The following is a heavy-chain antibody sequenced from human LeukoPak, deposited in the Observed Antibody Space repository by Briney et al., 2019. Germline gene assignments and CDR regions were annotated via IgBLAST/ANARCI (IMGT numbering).Heavy chain of an antibody. Sequence: GGSLRLSCAASGFTFSSYWISWVRQAPVKGLEWVANIKQDGSEKYYVDSVKGRFTISRDNAKNSLYLQMNSLRAEDTAVYYCARDRPFEVPIDYWGQGTLVTVSS. V-gene: IGHV3-7*01. CDR3: ARDRPFEVPIDY. J-gene: IGHJ4*02. CDR2: IKQDGSEK. CDR1: GFTFSSYW.